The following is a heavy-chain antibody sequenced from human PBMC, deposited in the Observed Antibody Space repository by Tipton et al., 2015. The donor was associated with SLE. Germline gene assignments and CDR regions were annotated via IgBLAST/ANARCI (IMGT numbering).Heavy chain of an antibody. CDR2: INHSGGT. CDR3: ARGASGSGSDYDPFSLDF. Sequence: TLSLTCAVYGASFSGYYWSWIRQPPGKGREWIGEINHSGGTYYNPPLKGRVTISVDTSKNQFSLKLSSVTAADTAVYYCARGASGSGSDYDPFSLDFWGQGTLVTVSS. V-gene: IGHV4-34*01. J-gene: IGHJ4*02. D-gene: IGHD3-10*01. CDR1: GASFSGYY.